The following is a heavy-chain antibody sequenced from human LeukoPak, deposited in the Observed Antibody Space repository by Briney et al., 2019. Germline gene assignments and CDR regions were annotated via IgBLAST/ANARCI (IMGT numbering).Heavy chain of an antibody. D-gene: IGHD6-13*01. CDR3: ARVSRSWYWVSDY. CDR1: GGSISSGGYY. Sequence: SQTQSLTCTVSGGSISSGGYYWSWIRQHPGKGLEWVGYIYYSGSTYYNPSLKSRVTISVDTSKNQFSLKLSSVTAADTAVYYCARVSRSWYWVSDYWGQGTLVPVSS. V-gene: IGHV4-31*03. J-gene: IGHJ4*02. CDR2: IYYSGST.